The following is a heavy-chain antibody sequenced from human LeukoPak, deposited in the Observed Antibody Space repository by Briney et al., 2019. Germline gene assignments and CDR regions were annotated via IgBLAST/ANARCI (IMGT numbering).Heavy chain of an antibody. CDR3: AKGLVCSSASCSSGRYFEL. CDR2: IGGSSGST. D-gene: IGHD2-2*01. Sequence: GGPLSFSCAASGFTFSGYVLSWVRQAPGKGLEWVSAIGGSSGSTYYADSVKGGFTISRDNCKNTLYVQMKSLRDEDTAVYYCAKGLVCSSASCSSGRYFELWGRGTLVTVSS. CDR1: GFTFSGYV. V-gene: IGHV3-23*01. J-gene: IGHJ2*01.